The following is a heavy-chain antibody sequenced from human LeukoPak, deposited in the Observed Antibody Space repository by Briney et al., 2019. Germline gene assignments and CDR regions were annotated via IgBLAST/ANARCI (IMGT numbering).Heavy chain of an antibody. D-gene: IGHD5-12*01. CDR1: VGSISGYY. CDR3: ARGDTVATGLYDY. Sequence: SETLSLTCTVSVGSISGYYWSWIRQPAGKGLEWIGRIYTTGGTNYNPSLKSRVTISIDKSKNQFSLKLSSVTAADTAVYYCARGDTVATGLYDYWGQGTLVTVSS. CDR2: IYTTGGT. V-gene: IGHV4-4*07. J-gene: IGHJ4*02.